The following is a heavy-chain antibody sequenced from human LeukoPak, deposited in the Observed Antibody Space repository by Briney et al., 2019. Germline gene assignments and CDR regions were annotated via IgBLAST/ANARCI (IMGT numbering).Heavy chain of an antibody. D-gene: IGHD3-3*01. Sequence: SETLSLTCAVYGGSFSGYYWSWIRQPPGKGLEWIGEINHSGSTNYNPPLKSRVTISVDKSKNQFSLKLSSVTAADTAVYYCASGGKVLRFLEWFPDAFDIWGQGTMVTVSS. V-gene: IGHV4-34*01. CDR2: INHSGST. CDR1: GGSFSGYY. J-gene: IGHJ3*02. CDR3: ASGGKVLRFLEWFPDAFDI.